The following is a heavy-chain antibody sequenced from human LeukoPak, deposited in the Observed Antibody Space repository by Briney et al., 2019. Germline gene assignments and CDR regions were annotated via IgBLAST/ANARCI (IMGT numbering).Heavy chain of an antibody. J-gene: IGHJ6*03. CDR1: GGSISSYY. CDR3: ARDSGNYYYYYMDV. Sequence: PSETLSLTCTVSGGSISSYYWSWIRQPPGKGLEWIGYIYYSGSTNYNPSLKSRVTMSVDTSKNQLSLKLSSVTAADTAVYYCARDSGNYYYYYMDVWGKGTTVTVSS. V-gene: IGHV4-59*12. CDR2: IYYSGST. D-gene: IGHD1-26*01.